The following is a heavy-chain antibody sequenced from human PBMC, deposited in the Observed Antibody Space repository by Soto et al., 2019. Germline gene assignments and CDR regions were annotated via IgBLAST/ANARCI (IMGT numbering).Heavy chain of an antibody. V-gene: IGHV1-69*02. CDR2: IIPILGIA. J-gene: IGHJ5*02. D-gene: IGHD4-17*01. Sequence: QVQLVQSGAEVKKPGSSVKVSCKASGGTFSSYTISWVRQAPGQGLEWMGRIIPILGIANYAQKFQGRVTITADKSKSTAYMELSSLRSEDTAVYYCARRNYGDYEDDWFDPWGQGTLVTVSS. CDR3: ARRNYGDYEDDWFDP. CDR1: GGTFSSYT.